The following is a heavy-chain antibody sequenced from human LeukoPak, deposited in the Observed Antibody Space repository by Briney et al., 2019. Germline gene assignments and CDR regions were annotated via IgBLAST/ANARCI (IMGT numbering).Heavy chain of an antibody. Sequence: ASVKVSCKASGGTFSSYAISWVRQAPGQGLEWMGWISAYNGNTNYAQKLQGRVTMTTDTSTSTAYMELRSLRSDDTAVYYCARNGDGYNSDYFDYWGQGTLVTVSS. CDR1: GGTFSSYA. CDR3: ARNGDGYNSDYFDY. CDR2: ISAYNGNT. V-gene: IGHV1-18*01. D-gene: IGHD5-24*01. J-gene: IGHJ4*02.